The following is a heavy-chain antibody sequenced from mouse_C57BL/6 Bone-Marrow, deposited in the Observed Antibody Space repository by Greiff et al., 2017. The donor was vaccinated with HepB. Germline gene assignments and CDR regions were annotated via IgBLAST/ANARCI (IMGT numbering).Heavy chain of an antibody. J-gene: IGHJ4*01. CDR2: ISDGGSYT. CDR3: ARDWAGLRRGYAMDY. D-gene: IGHD2-4*01. CDR1: GFTFSSYA. V-gene: IGHV5-4*01. Sequence: EVMLVESGGGLVKPGGSLKLSCAASGFTFSSYAMSWVRQTPEKRLEWVATISDGGSYTYYPDNVKGRFTISRDNAKNNLYLQMSHLKSEDTAMYYCARDWAGLRRGYAMDYWGQGTSVTVSS.